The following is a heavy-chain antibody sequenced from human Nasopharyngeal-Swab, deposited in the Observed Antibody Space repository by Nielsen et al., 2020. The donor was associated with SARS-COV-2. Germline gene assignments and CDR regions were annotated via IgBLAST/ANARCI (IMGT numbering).Heavy chain of an antibody. D-gene: IGHD3-10*02. Sequence: GESLKISCAASGFTFSSFAMHWVRQAPGKVLEWVAVISYDGSNKFYADSVKGRFTISRDNSKNTLSLQMNSLRADDTALYFCVKEVFTHYVFDHWGQGILVSVSS. CDR2: ISYDGSNK. CDR1: GFTFSSFA. V-gene: IGHV3-30-3*01. CDR3: VKEVFTHYVFDH. J-gene: IGHJ4*02.